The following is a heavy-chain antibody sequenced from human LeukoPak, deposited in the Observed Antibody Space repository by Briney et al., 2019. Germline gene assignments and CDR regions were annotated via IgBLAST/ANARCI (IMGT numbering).Heavy chain of an antibody. CDR2: IYHSGST. V-gene: IGHV4-38-2*02. CDR1: GYSISSGYY. Sequence: SETLSLTCTVSGYSISSGYYWGWIRQPPGKGLEWIGSIYHSGSTYYNPSLKSRVTISVDTSKNQFSLKLSSVTAADTAVYYCARVRAIAAAGRGWSYSWFDPWGQGTLVTVSS. D-gene: IGHD6-13*01. CDR3: ARVRAIAAAGRGWSYSWFDP. J-gene: IGHJ5*02.